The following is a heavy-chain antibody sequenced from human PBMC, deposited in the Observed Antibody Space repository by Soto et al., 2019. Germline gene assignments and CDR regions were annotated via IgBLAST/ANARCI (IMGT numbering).Heavy chain of an antibody. CDR2: ISSSSSTI. J-gene: IGHJ5*02. CDR3: ARRVVLGRFDP. V-gene: IGHV3-48*01. CDR1: GFTFSSYS. D-gene: IGHD2-2*01. Sequence: EVQLVESGGGLVQPGGSLRLSCAASGFTFSSYSMNWVRQAPGKGLEWVSYISSSSSTIYYADSVKGRFTISRDNAKKSLYLQMNSLRAEDTAVYYCARRVVLGRFDPWGQGTLVTVSS.